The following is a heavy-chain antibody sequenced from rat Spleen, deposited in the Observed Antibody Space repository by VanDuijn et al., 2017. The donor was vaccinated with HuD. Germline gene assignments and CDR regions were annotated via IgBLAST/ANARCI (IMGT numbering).Heavy chain of an antibody. CDR2: ISTGGGNT. J-gene: IGHJ3*01. D-gene: IGHD1-11*01. CDR1: GFTFSNYY. V-gene: IGHV5-25*01. CDR3: ARHGVNYGAYNWFAY. Sequence: EVQLVESGGGLVQPGRSMKLSCAASGFTFSNYYMAWVRQAPTKGLEWVASISTGGGNTYYRDSVKGRFTISRDNAKSTLYLQMDSLRSEDTDTYYCARHGVNYGAYNWFAYWGQGTLVTVSS.